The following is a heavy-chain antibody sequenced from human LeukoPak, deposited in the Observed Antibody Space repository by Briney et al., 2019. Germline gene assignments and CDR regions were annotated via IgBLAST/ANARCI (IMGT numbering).Heavy chain of an antibody. D-gene: IGHD3-9*01. CDR1: GFTFSSYA. V-gene: IGHV3-23*01. J-gene: IGHJ4*02. Sequence: GGSLRLSCAASGFTFSSYAMSWVRQSPGKGLEKVSAISGGGGSTYYADSVKGRFTISRGNSKNTLYLQMNSLRAEDTAVYYCAKFYDISTGYFDCWGQGTLVTVSS. CDR3: AKFYDISTGYFDC. CDR2: ISGGGGST.